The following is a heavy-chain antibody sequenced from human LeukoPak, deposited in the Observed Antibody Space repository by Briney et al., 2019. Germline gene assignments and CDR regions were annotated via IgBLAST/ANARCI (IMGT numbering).Heavy chain of an antibody. J-gene: IGHJ4*02. CDR3: ATLRPITMVRGAFDY. CDR2: INPNSGGT. CDR1: GYTFTGYY. V-gene: IGHV1-2*02. Sequence: ASVKVSCKASGYTFTGYYMHWVRQAPGQGLEWMGWINPNSGGTNYAQKFQGRVTMTRDTSISTACMELSRLRSDDTAVYYCATLRPITMVRGAFDYWGQGTLVTVSS. D-gene: IGHD3-10*01.